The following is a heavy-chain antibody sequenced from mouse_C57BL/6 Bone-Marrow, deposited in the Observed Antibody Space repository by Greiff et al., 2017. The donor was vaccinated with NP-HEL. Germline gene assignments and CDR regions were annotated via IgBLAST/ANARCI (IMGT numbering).Heavy chain of an antibody. Sequence: VQLQQSGAELARPGASVKLSCKASGYTFTSYGISWVKQRTGQGLEWIGEIYPRSGNTYYNEKFKGKATLTADESSSTAYMELRSLTSEDSAVYFCAREYYYGSSYPWYFDVWGTGTTVTVSS. D-gene: IGHD1-1*01. CDR3: AREYYYGSSYPWYFDV. CDR1: GYTFTSYG. J-gene: IGHJ1*03. CDR2: IYPRSGNT. V-gene: IGHV1-81*01.